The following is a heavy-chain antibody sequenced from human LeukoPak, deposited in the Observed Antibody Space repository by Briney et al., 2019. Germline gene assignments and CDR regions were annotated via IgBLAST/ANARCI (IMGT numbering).Heavy chain of an antibody. CDR3: AKGLYDYALDV. J-gene: IGHJ6*02. CDR2: IGARDGRT. Sequence: GGSLRLSCAASGFTFSSYAMSWVRQAPGKGLDWVALIGARDGRTYYADPVKGRFTISRNNFKNTLYLQMNSLRAEDTAIYYCAKGLYDYALDVWGQGTAVTVSS. V-gene: IGHV3-23*01. CDR1: GFTFSSYA.